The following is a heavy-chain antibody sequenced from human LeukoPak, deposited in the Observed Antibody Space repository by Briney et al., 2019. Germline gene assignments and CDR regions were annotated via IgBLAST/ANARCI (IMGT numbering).Heavy chain of an antibody. D-gene: IGHD3-10*01. CDR1: GGSIRSSYYY. Sequence: SETLSLTCTVSGGSIRSSYYYWGWIRQPPGKGLEWIGSIYDSGSTYYNPSLKSRVTISVDTSKNQFSLKLSSVTAADTAVYYCARARGYYLTYYFDYWGQGTLVTVSS. J-gene: IGHJ4*02. V-gene: IGHV4-39*01. CDR2: IYDSGST. CDR3: ARARGYYLTYYFDY.